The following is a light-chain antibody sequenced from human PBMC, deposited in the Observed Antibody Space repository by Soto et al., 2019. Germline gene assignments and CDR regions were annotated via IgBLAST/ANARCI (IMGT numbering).Light chain of an antibody. Sequence: DIQMTQSPSSLSASVGDRVTITCRASQGISNYLAWYQQKPGKVPKLLIYAASTLQSGVPSRFSGSGSGIDFTLTISSLQPEDSATYYCQEYNSAPPFTFGGGTKVEIK. CDR3: QEYNSAPPFT. V-gene: IGKV1-27*01. CDR1: QGISNY. CDR2: AAS. J-gene: IGKJ4*01.